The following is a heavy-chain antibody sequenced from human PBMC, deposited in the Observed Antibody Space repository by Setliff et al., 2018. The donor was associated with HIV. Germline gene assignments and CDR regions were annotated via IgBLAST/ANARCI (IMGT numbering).Heavy chain of an antibody. D-gene: IGHD3-10*01. CDR3: ARLSGGMVPNY. CDR1: GGSITRTPYY. J-gene: IGHJ4*02. Sequence: SETLSLTCTVSGGSITRTPYYWGWIRQPPGKGLEWIGSIYHTGITYDNPSLKSRVTISVDTSKNQISLRLSSVTAVDTAVYYCARLSGGMVPNYWGQGTLVTVSS. CDR2: IYHTGIT. V-gene: IGHV4-39*01.